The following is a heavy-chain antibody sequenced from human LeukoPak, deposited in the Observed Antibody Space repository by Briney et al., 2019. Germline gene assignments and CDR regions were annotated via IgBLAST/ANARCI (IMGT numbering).Heavy chain of an antibody. J-gene: IGHJ4*02. CDR3: ARARFGWNDVLGIDY. CDR1: GFTFSSYW. D-gene: IGHD1-1*01. V-gene: IGHV3-74*01. Sequence: GGSLRLSCTASGFTFSSYWMHWVRQAPGKGLVWVSRIISDGSSTSYADSVKGRFTISRDNAKNTLFLQMNSLRAEDTAVYYCARARFGWNDVLGIDYWGQGTLVTVSS. CDR2: IISDGSST.